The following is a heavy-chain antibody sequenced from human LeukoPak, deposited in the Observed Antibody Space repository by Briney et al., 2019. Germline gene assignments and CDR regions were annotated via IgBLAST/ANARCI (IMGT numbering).Heavy chain of an antibody. CDR1: GYTFTGYY. Sequence: ASVKVSCKASGYTFTGYYMHWVRQAPGQGLEWMGWINPNSGGTNYAQKFQGRVTMTRDTSISTAYMELSRLRSDDTAVYYCARDSRSGPYSSGWYVDYLGQGTLVTVSS. D-gene: IGHD6-19*01. V-gene: IGHV1-2*02. CDR3: ARDSRSGPYSSGWYVDY. J-gene: IGHJ4*02. CDR2: INPNSGGT.